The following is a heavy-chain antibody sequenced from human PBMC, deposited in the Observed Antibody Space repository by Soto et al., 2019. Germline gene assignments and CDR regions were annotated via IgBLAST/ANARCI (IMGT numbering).Heavy chain of an antibody. Sequence: QVQLVESGGGVVQPGRSLRLSCAASGFTFSSYGMHWVRQAPGKGLEWVAVIWYDGSNKYYADSVKGRFTISRDNSKNTLYLQMNSLRAEDTAVYYCARSDYYASSGLGGFDYWGQGTLVTVSS. CDR1: GFTFSSYG. CDR2: IWYDGSNK. D-gene: IGHD3-22*01. V-gene: IGHV3-33*01. CDR3: ARSDYYASSGLGGFDY. J-gene: IGHJ4*02.